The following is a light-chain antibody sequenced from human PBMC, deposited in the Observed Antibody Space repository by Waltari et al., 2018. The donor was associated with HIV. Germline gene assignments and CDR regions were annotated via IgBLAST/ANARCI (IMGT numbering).Light chain of an antibody. J-gene: IGKJ4*01. CDR3: QQYGSAPLS. V-gene: IGKV3-20*01. CDR2: ATS. CDR1: QGISSY. Sequence: LTQSPSFLSASVGDRVTITCRASQGISSYLAWYQQRPGQGPRLLIYATSSRATGIPDRFTGSGSGTDFTLTINRLEPEDFAVYYCQQYGSAPLSFGGGTKLEIK.